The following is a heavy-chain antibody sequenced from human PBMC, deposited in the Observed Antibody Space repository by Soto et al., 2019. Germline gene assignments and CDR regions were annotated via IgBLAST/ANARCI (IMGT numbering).Heavy chain of an antibody. CDR3: ARDLRSGYDFWSGYPYAFDI. V-gene: IGHV1-18*03. CDR2: ISAYNGNT. Sequence: GASVKVSCEASGYTFTSYGISWVRQAPGQGLEWMGWISAYNGNTNYAQKLQGRVTMTTDTSTSTAYMELRSLRSDDMAVYYCARDLRSGYDFWSGYPYAFDIWGQGTMVT. J-gene: IGHJ3*02. CDR1: GYTFTSYG. D-gene: IGHD3-3*01.